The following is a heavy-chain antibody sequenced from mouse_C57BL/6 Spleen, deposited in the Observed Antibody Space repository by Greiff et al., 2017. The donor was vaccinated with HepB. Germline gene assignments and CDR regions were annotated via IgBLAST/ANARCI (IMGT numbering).Heavy chain of an antibody. V-gene: IGHV5-17*01. CDR3: ARQGYHYWYFDV. Sequence: EVKLMESGGGLVKPGGSLKLSCAASGFTFSDYGMHWVRQAPEKGLEWVAYISSGSSTIYYADTVKGRFTISRDNAKNTLFLQMTSLRSEDTAMYYCARQGYHYWYFDVWGTGTTVTVSS. CDR1: GFTFSDYG. J-gene: IGHJ1*03. CDR2: ISSGSSTI. D-gene: IGHD2-2*01.